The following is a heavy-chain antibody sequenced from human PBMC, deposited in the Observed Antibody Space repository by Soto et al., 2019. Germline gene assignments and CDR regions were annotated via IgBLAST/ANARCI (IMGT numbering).Heavy chain of an antibody. CDR3: ASTISMVRGHGMDV. D-gene: IGHD3-10*01. CDR2: INSDGSDI. Sequence: EVQLVETGGGLVQPGGSLRLSCAASGFTFSTYWMHWVRQVPGKGLVWVSRINSDGSDISYADSVKGRFTISRDNAQNTGFLQMNSLRAEDTAVHYCASTISMVRGHGMDVWGQGTTVTVSS. J-gene: IGHJ6*02. V-gene: IGHV3-74*01. CDR1: GFTFSTYW.